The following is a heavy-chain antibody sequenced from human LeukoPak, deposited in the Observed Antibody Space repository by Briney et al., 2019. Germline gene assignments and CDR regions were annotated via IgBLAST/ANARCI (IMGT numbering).Heavy chain of an antibody. CDR2: INPKSGGT. D-gene: IGHD2-15*01. CDR3: ARDLKDIVVVIDATPGRLGY. Sequence: GASVKVSCKASGYSFADYYMHWVRQAPGQGLEWMGWINPKSGGTNYAQKFQGRVTMTRDTSISTAYMELSRLRSDDTAVYYCARDLKDIVVVIDATPGRLGYWGQGTLVTVSS. J-gene: IGHJ4*02. CDR1: GYSFADYY. V-gene: IGHV1-2*02.